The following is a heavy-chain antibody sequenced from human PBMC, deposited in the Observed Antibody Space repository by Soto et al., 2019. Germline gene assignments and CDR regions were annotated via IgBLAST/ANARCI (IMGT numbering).Heavy chain of an antibody. CDR1: GFTFSSYA. V-gene: IGHV3-23*01. Sequence: AGGSLRLSCAASGFTFSSYAMSWVRQAPGKGLEWVSAISGSGGSTYYADSVKGRFTISRDNSKNTLYLQMNSLRAEDTAVYYCAKNEEIEMATITNYWGQGTLVTVSS. CDR3: AKNEEIEMATITNY. CDR2: ISGSGGST. D-gene: IGHD5-12*01. J-gene: IGHJ4*02.